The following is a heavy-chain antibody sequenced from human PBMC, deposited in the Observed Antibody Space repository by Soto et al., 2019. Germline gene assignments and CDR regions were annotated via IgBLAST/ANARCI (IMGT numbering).Heavy chain of an antibody. V-gene: IGHV3-30-3*01. Sequence: QVQLVESGGGVVQPGRSLRLSCAASGFTFSSYAMHWVRQAPGKGLEWVAVISYDGSKKYYTDSVKGRFTISRDKSKNTLYLQMSSLRAEDTAVYYCARPLWRDDYNWGYFDLWGRGTLVTVSS. D-gene: IGHD4-4*01. CDR1: GFTFSSYA. CDR3: ARPLWRDDYNWGYFDL. CDR2: ISYDGSKK. J-gene: IGHJ2*01.